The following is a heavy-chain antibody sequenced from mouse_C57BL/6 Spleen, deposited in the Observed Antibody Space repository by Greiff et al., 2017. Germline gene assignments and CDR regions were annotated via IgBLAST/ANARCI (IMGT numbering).Heavy chain of an antibody. J-gene: IGHJ4*01. CDR1: GFTFSSYT. D-gene: IGHD2-4*01. CDR2: ISGGGGNT. V-gene: IGHV5-9*01. CDR3: ARQGYDYDPYAMDY. Sequence: EVKLMESGGGLVKPGGSLKLSCAASGFTFSSYTMSWVRQTPEKRLEWVATISGGGGNTYYPDSVKGRFTISRDNAKNTLYLQMSSLRSEDTALYYCARQGYDYDPYAMDYWGQGTSVTVSS.